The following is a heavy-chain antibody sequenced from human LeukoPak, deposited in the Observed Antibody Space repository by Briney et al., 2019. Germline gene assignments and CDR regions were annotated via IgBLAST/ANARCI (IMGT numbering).Heavy chain of an antibody. CDR3: ARAQLGSNRPGDY. V-gene: IGHV1-3*01. D-gene: IGHD6-13*01. Sequence: GASVKVSCKASGYSFVGYGITWVRQAPGQGLEWMGWFNAGNGDTKYSEKFQGKVTITRDTSASTDYMELSSLRSEDTAVYYCARAQLGSNRPGDYWGQGTLVTVSS. J-gene: IGHJ4*02. CDR1: GYSFVGYG. CDR2: FNAGNGDT.